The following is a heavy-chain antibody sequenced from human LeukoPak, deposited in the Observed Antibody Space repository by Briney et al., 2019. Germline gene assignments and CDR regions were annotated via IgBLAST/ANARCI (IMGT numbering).Heavy chain of an antibody. Sequence: SETLSLTCAVSGYSISSGYYWGWIRQPPGKGLEWIGSIYRSGSTYYNPSLKSRVTISVDTSKNQFSLKLSSVTAADTAVYYCARLTTPFDYWGQGTLVTVSS. CDR1: GYSISSGYY. J-gene: IGHJ4*02. CDR2: IYRSGST. D-gene: IGHD4/OR15-4a*01. CDR3: ARLTTPFDY. V-gene: IGHV4-38-2*01.